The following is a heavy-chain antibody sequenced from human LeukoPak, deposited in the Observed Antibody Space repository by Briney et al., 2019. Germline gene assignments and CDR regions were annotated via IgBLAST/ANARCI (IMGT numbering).Heavy chain of an antibody. V-gene: IGHV3-48*01. CDR2: ISRSTSSI. D-gene: IGHD4-17*01. CDR3: ARYNDGDMYYFDY. CDR1: GFTFSNYA. J-gene: IGHJ4*02. Sequence: GGSLRLSCAASGFTFSNYAMNWVRQAPGKGLEWVSHISRSTSSIYYTDSVKGRFTISRDNAKNSLYLQMNSLRAEDTAVYYCARYNDGDMYYFDYWGQGTLVTVSS.